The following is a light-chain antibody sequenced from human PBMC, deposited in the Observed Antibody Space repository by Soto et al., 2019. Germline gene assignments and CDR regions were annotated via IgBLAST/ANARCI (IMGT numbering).Light chain of an antibody. CDR1: QSVSSN. V-gene: IGKV3-15*01. Sequence: VMAQSPATLAVSPGESATLSCRASQSVSSNLAWYQQKPGQGPRLLIYGASTRATGVPARFSGSGSGTEFTLTISSLQSEYFAVYYCQQYNNWPLTFGGGTKVEVK. CDR3: QQYNNWPLT. J-gene: IGKJ4*01. CDR2: GAS.